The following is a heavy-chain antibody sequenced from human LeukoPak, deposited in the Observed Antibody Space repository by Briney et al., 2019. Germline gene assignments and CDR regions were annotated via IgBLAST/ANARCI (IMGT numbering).Heavy chain of an antibody. CDR3: TRDPTYYYDSSGDYFDY. Sequence: SVKVSCKASGGTFSSYAISWVRQAPGQGLEWMGRIIPIFGIANYAQKFQGRVTITADKSTSTAYMELSSLRSEDTAVYYCTRDPTYYYDSSGDYFDYWGQGTLVTVSS. D-gene: IGHD3-22*01. J-gene: IGHJ4*02. V-gene: IGHV1-69*04. CDR1: GGTFSSYA. CDR2: IIPIFGIA.